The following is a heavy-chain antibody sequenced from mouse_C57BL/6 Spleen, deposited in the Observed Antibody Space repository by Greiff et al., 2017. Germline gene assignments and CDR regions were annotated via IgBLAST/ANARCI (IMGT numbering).Heavy chain of an antibody. CDR3: ARRAGDWYFDV. D-gene: IGHD3-1*01. V-gene: IGHV1-85*01. Sequence: VQLQQSGPELVKPGASVKLSCKASGYTFPSYDINWVKQRPGQGLEWIGWIYPRDGSTKSNGKFKGKATLTVDTSSSTAYMELHSRTSEDSAVYFCARRAGDWYFDVWGTGTTVTVSS. CDR1: GYTFPSYD. CDR2: IYPRDGST. J-gene: IGHJ1*03.